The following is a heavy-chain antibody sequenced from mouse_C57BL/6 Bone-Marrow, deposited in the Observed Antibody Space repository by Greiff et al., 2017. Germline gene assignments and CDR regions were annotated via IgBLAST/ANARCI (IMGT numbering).Heavy chain of an antibody. J-gene: IGHJ2*01. CDR3: ARAGYYSNYVDY. D-gene: IGHD2-5*01. CDR1: GYTFTSYG. V-gene: IGHV1-81*01. CDR2: IYPRSGNT. Sequence: QVQLKQSGAELARPGASVKLSCKASGYTFTSYGISWVKQRTGQGLEWIGEIYPRSGNTYYNEKFKGKATLTADKSSSTAYMELRSLTSEDSAVYFCARAGYYSNYVDYWGQGPTLTVSS.